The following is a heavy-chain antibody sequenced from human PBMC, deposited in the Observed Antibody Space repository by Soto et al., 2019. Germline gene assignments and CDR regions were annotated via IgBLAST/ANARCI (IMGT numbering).Heavy chain of an antibody. CDR1: GGSISSSSYY. D-gene: IGHD3-9*01. V-gene: IGHV4-39*01. J-gene: IGHJ6*02. CDR3: ARHVGYFDWLLAYYYGMDV. CDR2: IYYSGST. Sequence: QLQLQESGPGLVKPSETLSLTCTVSGGSISSSSYYWGWIRQPPGKGLEWIGSIYYSGSTYYNPSLKSRVTISVDTSKNQFSLKLSSVTAADTAVYYCARHVGYFDWLLAYYYGMDVWGQGTTVTVSS.